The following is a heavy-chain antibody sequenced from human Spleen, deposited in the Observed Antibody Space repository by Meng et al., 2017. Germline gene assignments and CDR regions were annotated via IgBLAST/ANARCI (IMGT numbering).Heavy chain of an antibody. CDR1: GFIFSKYA. CDR3: AQDFDSTGFFFPSDS. V-gene: IGHV3-23*01. D-gene: IGHD2-8*02. Sequence: GGSLRLSCVASGFIFSKYAMNWFRRAPGKGLEWVSLIGTSDVATNYADSVKGRFTITRGNSKNTLFLQMNSVGVEDTATYYCAQDFDSTGFFFPSDSWGQGTLVTVSS. CDR2: IGTSDVAT. J-gene: IGHJ4*02.